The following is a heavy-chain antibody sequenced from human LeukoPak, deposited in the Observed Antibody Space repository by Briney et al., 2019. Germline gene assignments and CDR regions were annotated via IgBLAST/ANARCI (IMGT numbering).Heavy chain of an antibody. D-gene: IGHD4-11*01. CDR1: GYTFTSYG. Sequence: ASVKVSCKASGYTFTSYGISWVRQAPGQGLEWMGWISAYNGNTNYAQKLQGRVTMTTDTSTSTAYKELRSLRSDDTAVYYCARGGTTVTTYNWFDPWGQGTLVTVSS. V-gene: IGHV1-18*01. CDR3: ARGGTTVTTYNWFDP. J-gene: IGHJ5*02. CDR2: ISAYNGNT.